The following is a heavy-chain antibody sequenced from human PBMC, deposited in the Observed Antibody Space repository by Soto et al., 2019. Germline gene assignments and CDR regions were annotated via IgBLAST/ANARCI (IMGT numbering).Heavy chain of an antibody. J-gene: IGHJ6*03. V-gene: IGHV4-34*01. CDR2: INHSGST. D-gene: IGHD6-6*01. Sequence: QVQLQQWGAGLLKPSETLSLTCAVYGGSFSGYYWSWIRQPPGKGLEWIGEINHSGSTNYNPSLKSRVTISVDTSKHQFSLKLSSVTAADTAVYYCATVAARAYYYYYYMDVWGKGTTVTVSS. CDR1: GGSFSGYY. CDR3: ATVAARAYYYYYYMDV.